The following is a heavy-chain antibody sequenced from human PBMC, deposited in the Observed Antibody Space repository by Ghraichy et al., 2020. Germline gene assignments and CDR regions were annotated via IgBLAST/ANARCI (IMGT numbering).Heavy chain of an antibody. CDR2: ISASDAST. J-gene: IGHJ5*02. D-gene: IGHD2/OR15-2a*01. CDR3: AKDPKGYFYNSWFDP. CDR1: GFTFSTYA. Sequence: GGSLRLSCAASGFTFSTYAMTWVRQAPGEGLEWVSSISASDASTFYADSVKGRFAISRDNSKNTLYLQMNSLRADDTAVYYCAKDPKGYFYNSWFDPWGRGTLVTVSS. V-gene: IGHV3-23*01.